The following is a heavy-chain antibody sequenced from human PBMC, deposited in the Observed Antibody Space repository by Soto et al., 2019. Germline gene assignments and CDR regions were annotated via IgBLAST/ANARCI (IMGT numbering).Heavy chain of an antibody. D-gene: IGHD6-13*01. CDR2: ISGSGGST. Sequence: EVQLLESGGGLVQPGGSLRLSCAASGFTFSSYAMSWVRQAPGTGLEWVSAISGSGGSTYYADSVKGRFTISRDNSKNTLYLQMNSLRAEDTAVYYCAKDRAAAGPYYYGMDVWGQGTTVTVSS. V-gene: IGHV3-23*01. J-gene: IGHJ6*02. CDR1: GFTFSSYA. CDR3: AKDRAAAGPYYYGMDV.